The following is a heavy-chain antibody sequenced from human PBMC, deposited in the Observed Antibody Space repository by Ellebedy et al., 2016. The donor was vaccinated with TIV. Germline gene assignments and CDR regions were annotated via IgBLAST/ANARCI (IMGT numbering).Heavy chain of an antibody. D-gene: IGHD1-26*01. V-gene: IGHV3-53*01. J-gene: IGHJ3*02. CDR3: ARAKRGCYYSAFDI. Sequence: GESLKISXAASGVNVSSNYMSWVRQAPGKGLEWVSIIYSDGSTYYADSAKGRFTLSRDISKNTLFLQMNSLRAEDTAVYYCARAKRGCYYSAFDIWGQGTMVTVSS. CDR2: IYSDGST. CDR1: GVNVSSNY.